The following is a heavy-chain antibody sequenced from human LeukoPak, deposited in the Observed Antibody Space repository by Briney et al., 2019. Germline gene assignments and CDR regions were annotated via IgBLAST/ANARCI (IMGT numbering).Heavy chain of an antibody. V-gene: IGHV1-2*02. Sequence: GASVKVSCKASGYTFTGYYMHWVRQTPGQGLEWMGWINPNSGGTNYAQKFQGRVTMTRDTSISTAYMELSRLRSDDMAVYYCARAGTYCSSTSCYGAFDIWGQGTMVTVSS. CDR2: INPNSGGT. J-gene: IGHJ3*02. D-gene: IGHD2-2*01. CDR1: GYTFTGYY. CDR3: ARAGTYCSSTSCYGAFDI.